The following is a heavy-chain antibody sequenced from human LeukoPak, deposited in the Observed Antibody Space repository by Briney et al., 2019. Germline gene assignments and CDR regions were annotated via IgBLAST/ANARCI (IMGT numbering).Heavy chain of an antibody. V-gene: IGHV3-21*01. Sequence: PGGSLRLSCAASGFTFSSYSMNWVRQAPGKGLEWVSSISSSSSYIYYADSVKGRFTISRDNAKNSLYLQMTSVRAEDTAVYYCASLVWFETPIDYWGQGTLVAVSS. CDR1: GFTFSSYS. CDR2: ISSSSSYI. D-gene: IGHD3-10*01. CDR3: ASLVWFETPIDY. J-gene: IGHJ4*02.